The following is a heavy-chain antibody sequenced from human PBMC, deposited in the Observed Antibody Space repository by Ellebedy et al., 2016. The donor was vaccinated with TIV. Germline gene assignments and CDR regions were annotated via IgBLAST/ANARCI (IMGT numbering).Heavy chain of an antibody. V-gene: IGHV4-34*12. CDR1: GGSLSGYY. Sequence: SETLSLTCAVYGGSLSGYYWSWIRQPPGKGLEWIGEIIQSGTMNYSPSLKSRVTISVDKSKNQFSLRLSSVTAADTAVYFCARESDSQFYFDYWGQGSLVTVSS. CDR3: ARESDSQFYFDY. CDR2: IIQSGTM. J-gene: IGHJ4*02.